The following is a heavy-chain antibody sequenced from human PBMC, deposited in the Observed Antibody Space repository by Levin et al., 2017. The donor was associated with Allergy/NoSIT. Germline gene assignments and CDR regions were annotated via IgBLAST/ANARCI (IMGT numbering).Heavy chain of an antibody. CDR1: GFTFSSYW. Sequence: SGGSLRLSCAASGFTFSSYWFHWVRQAPGKGLVWVSRINSDGSDITYADSVKGRFTISRDNAKNTLYLQMNSLRAEDTAVYYCARHLLPTGLDVWGQGTTVTVSS. J-gene: IGHJ6*02. CDR3: ARHLLPTGLDV. CDR2: INSDGSDI. V-gene: IGHV3-74*03.